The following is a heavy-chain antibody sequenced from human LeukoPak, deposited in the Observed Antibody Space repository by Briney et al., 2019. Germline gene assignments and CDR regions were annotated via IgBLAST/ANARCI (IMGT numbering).Heavy chain of an antibody. CDR3: ARLFTAMVSVGAFDV. V-gene: IGHV5-51*01. CDR2: ILHRDSDT. Sequence: GESLKISCKSFGYTFTNYWLAWVRQMPGKGPELMVTILHRDSDTRYMRSFQGQVTVSADQSTSTAYLQWSSLKASDTAMYFCARLFTAMVSVGAFDVWGQGTMVTVSS. CDR1: GYTFTNYW. D-gene: IGHD5-18*01. J-gene: IGHJ3*01.